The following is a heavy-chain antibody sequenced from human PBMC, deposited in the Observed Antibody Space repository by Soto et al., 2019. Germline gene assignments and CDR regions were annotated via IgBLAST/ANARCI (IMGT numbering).Heavy chain of an antibody. D-gene: IGHD4-17*01. CDR2: IYFSGST. CDR3: ARLDLRPNWFDP. V-gene: IGHV4-31*03. CDR1: CGSIISGGYY. J-gene: IGHJ5*02. Sequence: SETLSLTCTVSCGSIISGGYYWSWIRQHPGKGLEWIGYIYFSGSTYYNPSLKSRVTISVDTSKNQFSLKLTSVTAADTAVYYCARLDLRPNWFDPWGLGTLVTVSS.